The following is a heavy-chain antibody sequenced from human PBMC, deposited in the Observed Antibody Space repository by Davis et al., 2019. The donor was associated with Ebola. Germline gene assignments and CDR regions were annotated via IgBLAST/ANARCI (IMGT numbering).Heavy chain of an antibody. CDR3: ARGWLQSGMDV. J-gene: IGHJ6*04. Sequence: HSQTLSLTCAISGDSVAGGTGGWNWIRQSPSRGLEWLGRTYYTSKWFNDYAVSVKSRITINLDTSKNQVSLQMNSVTPEDTAVYYCARGWLQSGMDVWGKGTTVTVSS. CDR2: TYYTSKWFN. V-gene: IGHV6-1*01. CDR1: GDSVAGGTGG. D-gene: IGHD6-19*01.